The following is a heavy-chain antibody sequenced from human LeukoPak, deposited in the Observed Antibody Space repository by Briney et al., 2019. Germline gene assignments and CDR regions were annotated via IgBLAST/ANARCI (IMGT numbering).Heavy chain of an antibody. J-gene: IGHJ4*02. CDR3: ARVSSSGSLYFDY. V-gene: IGHV3-53*01. Sequence: PGGSLRLSCAASGFTVSSNYMSWVRQAPGKGLEWVSVIYSGGSTYYADSVKGRFTISRDNSKNTLYLQMNSLRAEDTAVYYCARVSSSGSLYFDYWGQGTPVTVSS. D-gene: IGHD1-26*01. CDR1: GFTVSSNY. CDR2: IYSGGST.